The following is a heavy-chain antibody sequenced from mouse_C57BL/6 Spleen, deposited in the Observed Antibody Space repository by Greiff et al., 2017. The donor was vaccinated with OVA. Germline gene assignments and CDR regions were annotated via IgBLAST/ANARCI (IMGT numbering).Heavy chain of an antibody. CDR1: GYSITSGYY. V-gene: IGHV3-6*01. Sequence: ESGPGLVKPSQSLSLTCSVTGYSITSGYYWNWIRQFPGNKLEWMGYISYDGSNNYNPSLKNRISITRDTSKNQFFLKLNSVTTEDTATYYCVREGGTPFSYWGQGTLGTVSA. CDR3: VREGGTPFSY. D-gene: IGHD3-3*01. J-gene: IGHJ3*01. CDR2: ISYDGSN.